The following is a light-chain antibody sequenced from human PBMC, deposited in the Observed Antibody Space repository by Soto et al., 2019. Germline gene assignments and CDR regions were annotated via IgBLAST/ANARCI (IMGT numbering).Light chain of an antibody. V-gene: IGLV1-44*01. CDR2: INN. CDR3: AAWDASLGGFYV. Sequence: QSVLTQPPSASGTPGQRVTISCSGSRSSIGSNNVNWYQHLPGSAPKLLIYINNHRPSGVPARFSASKAGASASLAISGLQSEDEGEYYCAAWDASLGGFYVFGSGTKLTVL. J-gene: IGLJ1*01. CDR1: RSSIGSNN.